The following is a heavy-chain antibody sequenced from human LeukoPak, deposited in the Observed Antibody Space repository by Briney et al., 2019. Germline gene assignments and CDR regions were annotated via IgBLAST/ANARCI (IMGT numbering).Heavy chain of an antibody. Sequence: PGGSLRLSCSASGFTFSTYWMVWVRQAPGKGLLWVSHIDSDGGRTGYADPVKGRFTMSRDNAKNTLYLQMNSLRAEDTAVYFCARAAYSSSPDYWGQGTPVTVSS. V-gene: IGHV3-74*01. J-gene: IGHJ4*02. CDR3: ARAAYSSSPDY. CDR1: GFTFSTYW. CDR2: IDSDGGRT. D-gene: IGHD6-6*01.